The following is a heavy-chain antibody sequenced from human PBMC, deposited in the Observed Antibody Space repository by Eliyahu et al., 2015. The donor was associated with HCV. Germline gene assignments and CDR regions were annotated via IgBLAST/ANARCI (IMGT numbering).Heavy chain of an antibody. CDR3: AQSRSTFSSNWEN. CDR2: IKPDGSQK. D-gene: IGHD6-13*01. CDR1: GFTFSSYY. J-gene: IGHJ4*02. V-gene: IGHV3-7*03. Sequence: EVQLVESGGGLVQPGGSLRLSCAASGFTFSSYYMSWVRQAPGKGLEWVANIKPDGSQKWYVDSVRGRFTISRDNADESLSLQMNSLRVEDTAMYFCAQSRSTFSSNWENWGQGAQVTVSS.